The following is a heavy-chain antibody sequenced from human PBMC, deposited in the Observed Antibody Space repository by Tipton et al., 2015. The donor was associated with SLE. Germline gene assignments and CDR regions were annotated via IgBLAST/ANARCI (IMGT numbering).Heavy chain of an antibody. D-gene: IGHD3-10*01. J-gene: IGHJ5*02. Sequence: TLSLTCTVSGGSISSGNYYRNWIRQHPGKGLEWIGYIYHSGSTHYNPPLKSRVSISVDTSKNQFSLKLSSVTAADTAVYYCARDLSYYGSARYWFDRWGQGTLVIVSS. CDR1: GGSISSGNYY. V-gene: IGHV4-31*03. CDR2: IYHSGST. CDR3: ARDLSYYGSARYWFDR.